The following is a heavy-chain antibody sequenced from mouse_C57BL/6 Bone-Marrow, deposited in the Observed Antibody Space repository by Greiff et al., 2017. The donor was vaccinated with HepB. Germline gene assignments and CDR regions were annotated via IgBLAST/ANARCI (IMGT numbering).Heavy chain of an antibody. CDR2: IWSGGSP. V-gene: IGHV2-2*01. CDR3: ARNYYGSSYGYYAMDY. Sequence: QVQLQQSGPGLVQPSQSLSITCTVSGFSLTSYGVHWVRQSPGKGLEWLGVIWSGGSPDYNAAFISRLSISKDNSKSQVFFKMNSLQADDTAIYYCARNYYGSSYGYYAMDYWGQGTSVTVSS. D-gene: IGHD1-1*01. J-gene: IGHJ4*01. CDR1: GFSLTSYG.